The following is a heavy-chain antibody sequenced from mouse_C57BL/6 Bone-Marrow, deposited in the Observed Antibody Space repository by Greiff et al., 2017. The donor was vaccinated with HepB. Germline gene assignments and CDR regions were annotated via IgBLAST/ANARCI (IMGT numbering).Heavy chain of an antibody. CDR1: GYTFTSYW. CDR3: ARGDYSYGNYGGWYFDV. Sequence: QVQLKQPGAELVKPGASVKMSCKASGYTFTSYWITWVKQRPGQGLEWIGDIYPGSGSTNYNEKFKSKATLTVDTSSSTAYMQLSSLTSEDSAVYYWARGDYSYGNYGGWYFDVWGTGTTVTVSS. V-gene: IGHV1-55*01. J-gene: IGHJ1*03. D-gene: IGHD2-1*01. CDR2: IYPGSGST.